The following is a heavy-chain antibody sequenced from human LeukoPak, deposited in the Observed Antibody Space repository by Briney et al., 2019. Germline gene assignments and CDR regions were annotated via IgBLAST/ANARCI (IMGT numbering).Heavy chain of an antibody. V-gene: IGHV4-31*03. CDR2: ISHIGTT. J-gene: IGHJ6*02. CDR3: ARDLGTAMDYYYYGMDV. Sequence: SETLSLTCTVSGDSISSGAYYWTWVRQYPGTGLEWIGYISHIGTTYNNPSLKSRVTISVDKSKNQFSLKLSSVTAADTAVYYCARDLGTAMDYYYYGMDVWGQGTTVTVSS. D-gene: IGHD5-18*01. CDR1: GDSISSGAYY.